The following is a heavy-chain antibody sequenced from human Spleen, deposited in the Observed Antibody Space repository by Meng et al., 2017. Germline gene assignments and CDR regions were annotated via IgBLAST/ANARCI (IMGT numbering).Heavy chain of an antibody. J-gene: IGHJ4*02. CDR3: ARIGRGYCSGGSCLGAKRGFDY. V-gene: IGHV4-38-2*01. CDR2: IYYSGST. CDR1: GYSITGSYN. Sequence: SETLSLTCAVSGYSITGSYNWGWIRQSPGKGLEWIGSIYYSGSTYYNPSLKSRVTISVDTSKNQFSLKLSSVTAADTAVYYCARIGRGYCSGGSCLGAKRGFDYWGQGTLVTVSS. D-gene: IGHD2-15*01.